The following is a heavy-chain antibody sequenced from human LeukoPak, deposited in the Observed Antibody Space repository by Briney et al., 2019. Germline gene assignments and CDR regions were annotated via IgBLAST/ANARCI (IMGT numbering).Heavy chain of an antibody. CDR3: ARHGTSGTNLNWFDP. CDR1: GGSINNYY. J-gene: IGHJ5*02. Sequence: SETLSLTCTVSGGSINNYYWSWIRQPPGKGLEWIGYIYYSGSTNYNPSLKSRVTISVDTSKNQFSLKLSSVTAADTAVYYCARHGTSGTNLNWFDPWGQGTLVTVSS. D-gene: IGHD1-1*01. V-gene: IGHV4-59*01. CDR2: IYYSGST.